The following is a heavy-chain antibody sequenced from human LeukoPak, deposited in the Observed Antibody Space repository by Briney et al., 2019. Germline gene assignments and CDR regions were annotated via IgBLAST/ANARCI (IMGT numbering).Heavy chain of an antibody. CDR2: ISFDGNVK. CDR1: GFTFSSYS. CDR3: STELIFRNYFDY. J-gene: IGHJ4*02. Sequence: PGGSLRLSCAASGFTFSSYSMHWVRQAPGKGLEWVAVISFDGNVKFYGDSVKGRFTTSRDNSRNTLYLQMNSLRAEDTAVYYCSTELIFRNYFDYWGQGTLITVSS. V-gene: IGHV3-30*04. D-gene: IGHD3/OR15-3a*01.